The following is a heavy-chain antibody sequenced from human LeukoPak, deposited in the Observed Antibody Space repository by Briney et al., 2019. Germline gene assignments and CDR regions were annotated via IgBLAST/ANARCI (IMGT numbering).Heavy chain of an antibody. CDR3: AKQQAWHFDS. Sequence: GESLRISCEGSGYNFIKYWIGWVRQMPRKGLEWMGIVYPGDSDTRYSPSFQGQVTISVDKSISTAYLQWSSLKASDTAIYYCAKQQAWHFDSWGQGTLVTVST. V-gene: IGHV5-51*01. CDR2: VYPGDSDT. CDR1: GYNFIKYW. D-gene: IGHD5-12*01. J-gene: IGHJ4*02.